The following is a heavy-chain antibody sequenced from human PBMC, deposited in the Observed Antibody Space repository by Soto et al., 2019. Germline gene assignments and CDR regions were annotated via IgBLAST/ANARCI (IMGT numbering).Heavy chain of an antibody. Sequence: QVQLQDSGPGLMKPSGTLSLTCAVSGGSIRTNWWSWVRQPPGKGLEWIGEIYHSGRTNYNPSLMSRATVTMDKPQSLSSLTPNPGTAADTAVYCCARHIAVSGTRGFDFWCQGTLVTVSS. V-gene: IGHV4-4*01. CDR3: ARHIAVSGTRGFDF. CDR2: IYHSGRT. D-gene: IGHD6-19*01. CDR1: GGSIRTNW. J-gene: IGHJ4*02.